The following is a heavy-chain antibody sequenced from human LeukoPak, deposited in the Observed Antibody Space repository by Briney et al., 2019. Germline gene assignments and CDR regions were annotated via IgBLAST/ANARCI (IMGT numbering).Heavy chain of an antibody. V-gene: IGHV3-66*01. CDR1: GFTVSSNY. Sequence: GGSLRLSCAAPGFTVSSNYMSWVRQAPGKGLEWVSVISSGGSTNYADSVKGRFTISRDNSKNTLNLQMNGLRAEDTAVYYCARDSMIVGWYFQHWGQGTLVTVSS. CDR2: ISSGGST. CDR3: ARDSMIVGWYFQH. D-gene: IGHD3-22*01. J-gene: IGHJ1*01.